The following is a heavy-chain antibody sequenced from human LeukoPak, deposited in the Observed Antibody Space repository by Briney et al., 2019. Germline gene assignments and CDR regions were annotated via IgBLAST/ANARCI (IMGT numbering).Heavy chain of an antibody. Sequence: GGSLRLSCAPSGFSVGDKYMAWVRQAPGKGLEWVSVIYSGTTTYYADSVKGRFTISRDTPANTLYVQMNSLRAEDTAVYYCAKAPQSYCSSATCYLDYWGQGTLVTVSS. CDR3: AKAPQSYCSSATCYLDY. D-gene: IGHD2-2*01. CDR1: GFSVGDKY. CDR2: IYSGTTT. J-gene: IGHJ4*02. V-gene: IGHV3-53*01.